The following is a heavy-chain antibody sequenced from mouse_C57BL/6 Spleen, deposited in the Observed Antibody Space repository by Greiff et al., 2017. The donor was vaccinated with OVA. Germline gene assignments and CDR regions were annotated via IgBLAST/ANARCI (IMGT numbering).Heavy chain of an antibody. J-gene: IGHJ2*01. D-gene: IGHD1-1*01. CDR1: GYTFTSSW. CDR3: VRSGDYYGSSYDYFDY. CDR2: IHPSSGST. Sequence: QVQLQQPGAELVKPGASVKLSCKASGYTFTSSWVHWVKQRPGQGLEWIGMIHPSSGSTNYNEKFKSKATLNVNKSSNTANMQLRGLTSEDSSDDYGVRSGDYYGSSYDYFDYWGQGTTLTVSS. V-gene: IGHV1-64*01.